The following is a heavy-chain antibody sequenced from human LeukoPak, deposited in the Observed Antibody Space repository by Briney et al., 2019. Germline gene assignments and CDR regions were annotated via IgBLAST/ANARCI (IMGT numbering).Heavy chain of an antibody. V-gene: IGHV3-23*01. D-gene: IGHD3-22*01. Sequence: GGSLRLSCVASGFTFSSCAMSWVRQAPGKGLEWVSGIGASGVSTYYADAVKGRVTISRDNSENTLYLQMNSLRAEDTAVYYCAKDPTDFDSSGQTYFDYWGQGTLVTVSS. CDR3: AKDPTDFDSSGQTYFDY. J-gene: IGHJ4*02. CDR1: GFTFSSCA. CDR2: IGASGVST.